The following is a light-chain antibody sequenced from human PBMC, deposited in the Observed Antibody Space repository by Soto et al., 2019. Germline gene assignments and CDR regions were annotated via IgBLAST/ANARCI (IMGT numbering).Light chain of an antibody. Sequence: EIVLTQSPATLSLSPGERATLSCRASQSLSSYLAWYQLKGGLAPRLLIHDASTRASGIPDRFSGSKSGTDFTLTIRGLEPEDAAVYYCQQYGSSPITFGQGTRLEIK. CDR3: QQYGSSPIT. J-gene: IGKJ5*01. V-gene: IGKV3D-20*01. CDR1: QSLSSY. CDR2: DAS.